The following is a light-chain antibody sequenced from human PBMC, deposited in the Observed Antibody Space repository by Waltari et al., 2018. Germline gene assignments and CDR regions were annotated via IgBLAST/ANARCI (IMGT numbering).Light chain of an antibody. J-gene: IGLJ3*02. CDR2: GDS. V-gene: IGLV1-40*01. CDR3: QSYDSSLSGSV. CDR1: SSNIGAGSD. Sequence: QSVLAQPPSVSGAPGQRVPISCSGSSSNIGAGSDVHWYQHLPGTAPKLLIYGDSNRPSGVSDRFSGSKSGTSASLAITGLQAEDEADYYCQSYDSSLSGSVFGGGTKLTVL.